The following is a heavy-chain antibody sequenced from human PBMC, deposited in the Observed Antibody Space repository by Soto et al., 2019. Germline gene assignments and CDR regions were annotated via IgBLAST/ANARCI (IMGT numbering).Heavy chain of an antibody. D-gene: IGHD2-15*01. CDR1: GFTFGDYA. J-gene: IGHJ4*02. CDR3: TREPPVTIVDPTPYFDY. Sequence: GGSLRLSCRTSGFTFGDYAMNWFRQAPGKGLEWVGFIRSKGYGGTTEYAASVKGRFTISRDDSKSIAYLQMNSLKTEDTAVYYCTREPPVTIVDPTPYFDYWRQGLLVTAPQ. V-gene: IGHV3-49*03. CDR2: IRSKGYGGTT.